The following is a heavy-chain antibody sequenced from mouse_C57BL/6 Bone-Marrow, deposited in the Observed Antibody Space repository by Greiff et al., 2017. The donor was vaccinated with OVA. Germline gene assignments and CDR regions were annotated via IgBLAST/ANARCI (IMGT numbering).Heavy chain of an antibody. J-gene: IGHJ3*01. V-gene: IGHV1-85*01. Sequence: QVQLQKSGPELVKPGASVKLSCKASGYTFTSYDINWVKQRPGQGLEWIGWIYPRDGSTKYNEKFKGKATLTVDTSSSTAYMELHSLTSEDSAVYFCAKLYDGYSAWFAYWGQGTLVTVSA. CDR1: GYTFTSYD. D-gene: IGHD2-3*01. CDR2: IYPRDGST. CDR3: AKLYDGYSAWFAY.